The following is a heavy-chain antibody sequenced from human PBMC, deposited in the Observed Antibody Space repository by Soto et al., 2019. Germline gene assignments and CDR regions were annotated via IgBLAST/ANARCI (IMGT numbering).Heavy chain of an antibody. V-gene: IGHV3-21*01. CDR2: ISSSSSYI. D-gene: IGHD3-10*01. CDR1: GFTFSSYS. Sequence: EVQLVESGGGLVKPGGSLRLSCAASGFTFSSYSMNWVRQAPGKGLEWVSSISSSSSYIYYADSVKGRFTISRDNAKNSLYLQMNSLRAADTAVYYYARDWWFGAYNWFDPWGQGTLVTVSS. J-gene: IGHJ5*02. CDR3: ARDWWFGAYNWFDP.